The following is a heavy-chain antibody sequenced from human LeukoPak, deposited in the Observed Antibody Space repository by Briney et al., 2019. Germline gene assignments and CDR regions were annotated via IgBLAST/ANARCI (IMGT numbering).Heavy chain of an antibody. J-gene: IGHJ4*02. CDR2: IYYSGST. D-gene: IGHD2-2*01. Sequence: IPSETLSLTCTVSGGSISSSSYYWGWIRQPPGKGLEWIGSIYYSGSTYYNPSLKSRVTISVDTSKNQFSLKLSSVTAADTAVYYCASRPDIVVAGKSLAGIDYWGQGTLVTVSS. V-gene: IGHV4-39*01. CDR1: GGSISSSSYY. CDR3: ASRPDIVVAGKSLAGIDY.